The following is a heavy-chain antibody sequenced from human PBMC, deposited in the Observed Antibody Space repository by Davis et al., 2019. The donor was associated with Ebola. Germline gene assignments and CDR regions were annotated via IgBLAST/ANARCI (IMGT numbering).Heavy chain of an antibody. CDR1: GGTFSSYA. V-gene: IGHV1-3*01. D-gene: IGHD2-15*01. CDR2: INAGNGNT. J-gene: IGHJ4*02. Sequence: ASVKVSCKASGGTFSSYAMHWVRQAPGQRLEWMGWINAGNGNTKYSQKFQGRVTMTRNTSISTAYMELSSLRSEDTAVYYCARTPGYCSGGSCYSGDYWGQGTLVTVSS. CDR3: ARTPGYCSGGSCYSGDY.